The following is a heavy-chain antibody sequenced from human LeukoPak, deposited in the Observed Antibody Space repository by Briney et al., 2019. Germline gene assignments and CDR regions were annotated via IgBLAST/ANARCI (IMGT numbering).Heavy chain of an antibody. Sequence: SETLSLTCTVSGGSISSYYWSWIRQPAGKGLEWIGRIYTSGSTNYNPSLKSRVTISVDTSKNQFSLKLSSVTAADTAVYYCARVDSSGYYWSWFDPWGQGTLVTVSS. V-gene: IGHV4-4*07. D-gene: IGHD3-22*01. CDR1: GGSISSYY. J-gene: IGHJ5*02. CDR3: ARVDSSGYYWSWFDP. CDR2: IYTSGST.